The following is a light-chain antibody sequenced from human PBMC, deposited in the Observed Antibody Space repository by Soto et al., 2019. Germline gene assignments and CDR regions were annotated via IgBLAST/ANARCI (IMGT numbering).Light chain of an antibody. J-gene: IGKJ5*01. CDR2: GAS. CDR1: QSININ. Sequence: EIGMTQSPATLSVSPGERATLSCRASQSININLAWYQQKPGQAPRPLIYGASTRATGLPARFSGSGSGTEFTLIISSLQSEDSAVYYCQQYDNWPITFGQGTRLEI. V-gene: IGKV3-15*01. CDR3: QQYDNWPIT.